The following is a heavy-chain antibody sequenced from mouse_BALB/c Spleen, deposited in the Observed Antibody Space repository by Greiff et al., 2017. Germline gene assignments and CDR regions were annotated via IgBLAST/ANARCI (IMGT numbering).Heavy chain of an antibody. D-gene: IGHD1-1*01. CDR1: GDSITSGY. J-gene: IGHJ4*01. CDR3: ARCRNYYGSSSYAMDY. Sequence: EVQRVESGPSLVKPSQTLSLTCSVTGDSITSGYWNWIRKFPGNKLEYMGYISYSGSTYYNPSLKSRISITRDTSKNQYYLQLNSVTTEDTATYYCARCRNYYGSSSYAMDYWGQGTSVTVSS. V-gene: IGHV3-8*02. CDR2: ISYSGST.